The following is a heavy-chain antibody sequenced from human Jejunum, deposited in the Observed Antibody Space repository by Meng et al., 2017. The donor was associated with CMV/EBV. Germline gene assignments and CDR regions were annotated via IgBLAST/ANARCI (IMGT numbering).Heavy chain of an antibody. CDR2: IYYSGRT. CDR3: ARVNGDCFSTICYKGWFDP. CDR1: GGSVSSGNNY. Sequence: QVQLDEVGPRTVKPSQTVSLKCTFAGGSVSSGNNYWIWLRQPPGKGLEWIGYIYYSGRTYYNPSLESRVTMSVDTSKNQFSLNLNSVTAADTAVYYCARVNGDCFSTICYKGWFDPWGQGTLVTVSS. V-gene: IGHV4-30-4*01. J-gene: IGHJ5*02. D-gene: IGHD2-2*02.